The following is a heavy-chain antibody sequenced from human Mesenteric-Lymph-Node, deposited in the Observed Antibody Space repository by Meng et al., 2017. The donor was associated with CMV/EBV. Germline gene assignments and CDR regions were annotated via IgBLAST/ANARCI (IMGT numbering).Heavy chain of an antibody. CDR3: AREIGGKYRYDY. CDR2: ISYDGYTK. J-gene: IGHJ4*02. D-gene: IGHD1-26*01. V-gene: IGHV3-30*09. Sequence: GESLKISCAASGFTFSTSAMHWVRQAPGKGLEWVAVISYDGYTKKYADSVEGRFAISRDNSKNTLYLQMNSLRAEDTAVYYCAREIGGKYRYDYWGQGTLVTVSS. CDR1: GFTFSTSA.